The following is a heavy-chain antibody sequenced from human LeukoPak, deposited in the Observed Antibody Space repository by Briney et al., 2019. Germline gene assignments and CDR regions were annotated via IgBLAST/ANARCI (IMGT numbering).Heavy chain of an antibody. V-gene: IGHV4-34*01. CDR2: INHSGST. Sequence: PSETLSLTCAVYGGSFSGYYWSWIRQPPGKGLEWIGEINHSGSTNYNPSLKSRVTISVDTSKNQFPLKLSSVTAADTAVYYCARRKHLFNWFDPWGQGTLVTVSS. CDR1: GGSFSGYY. J-gene: IGHJ5*02. CDR3: ARRKHLFNWFDP.